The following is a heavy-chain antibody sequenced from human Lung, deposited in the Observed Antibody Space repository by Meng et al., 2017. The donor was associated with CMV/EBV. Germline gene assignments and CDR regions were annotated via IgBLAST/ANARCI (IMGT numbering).Heavy chain of an antibody. CDR1: GYTFTDYR. J-gene: IGHJ3*02. CDR2: ISPNNGAT. V-gene: IGHV1-2*02. CDR3: ATMMYYDFWSAYRGTEGVGPFNI. Sequence: ASXXVSXKASGYTFTDYRMHWVRQAPGQGLEWVGWISPNNGATNYAQNFQGRVTMTRDTSISTVYMDLNRLTYDDTAVYYCATMMYYDFWSAYRGTEGVGPFNIXGQGXVVTISS. D-gene: IGHD3-3*01.